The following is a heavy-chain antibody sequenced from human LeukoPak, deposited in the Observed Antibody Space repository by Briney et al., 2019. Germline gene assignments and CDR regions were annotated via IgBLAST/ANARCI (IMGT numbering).Heavy chain of an antibody. J-gene: IGHJ4*02. V-gene: IGHV1-69*13. CDR3: ARVASGWYEKGLYYFDY. Sequence: ASVKVSCKASGGTFSSYAISWVRQAPGQGLEWMGGIIPIFGTANYAQKFQGRVTITADESTNTAYMELSSLRSEDTAVYYCARVASGWYEKGLYYFDYWGQGTLVTVSS. D-gene: IGHD6-19*01. CDR2: IIPIFGTA. CDR1: GGTFSSYA.